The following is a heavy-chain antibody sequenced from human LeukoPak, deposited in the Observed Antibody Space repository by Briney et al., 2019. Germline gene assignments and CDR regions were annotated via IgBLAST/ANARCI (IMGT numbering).Heavy chain of an antibody. CDR1: GFTFSSYW. CDR2: IKQDGSEK. D-gene: IGHD2-2*01. CDR3: AGRVPAENWFDP. V-gene: IGHV3-7*01. J-gene: IGHJ5*02. Sequence: PGGSLRLSCAASGFTFSSYWMSWVRQAPGKGLEWVANIKQDGSEKYYVDSVRGRFTISRDNAKTSLYLQMNSLRAEDTAVYYCAGRVPAENWFDPWGQGTLVTVSS.